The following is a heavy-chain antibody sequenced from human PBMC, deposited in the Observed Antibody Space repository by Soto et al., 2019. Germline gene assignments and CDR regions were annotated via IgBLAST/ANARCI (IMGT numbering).Heavy chain of an antibody. D-gene: IGHD1-20*01. J-gene: IGHJ6*02. CDR1: GYTFTRYG. Sequence: ASVKVSCKASGYTFTRYGIGWARQAPGQGLEWMGWINTYNGNTNYAQNVQGRVTLTTDTSTSTAYMELRSLRSNDTAVYYCARYKSNYYYGMDVWGQGTTVTVSS. CDR3: ARYKSNYYYGMDV. V-gene: IGHV1-18*01. CDR2: INTYNGNT.